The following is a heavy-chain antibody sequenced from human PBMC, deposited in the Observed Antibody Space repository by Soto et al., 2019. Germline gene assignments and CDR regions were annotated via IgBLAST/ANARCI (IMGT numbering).Heavy chain of an antibody. D-gene: IGHD2-15*01. CDR3: ARGALVAATYMVSWFDP. J-gene: IGHJ5*02. CDR1: GGSFSGYY. Sequence: QVQLQQWGAGLLKPSETLSLTCAVYGGSFSGYYWSWIRQPPGKGLEWIGEINHSGSTNYNPSLKSRVTISVDTSKNQFSLKLSSVTAADTAVYYCARGALVAATYMVSWFDPWGQGTLVTVSS. V-gene: IGHV4-34*01. CDR2: INHSGST.